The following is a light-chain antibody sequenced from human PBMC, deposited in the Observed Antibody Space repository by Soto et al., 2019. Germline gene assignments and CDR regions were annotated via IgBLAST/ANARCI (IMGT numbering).Light chain of an antibody. V-gene: IGKV1-39*01. J-gene: IGKJ5*01. Sequence: DIQMTQSPSSLYASVGDRVDITCRASHNINTYLNWYQQRPGKAPRLLIYAASSVQGGVPSRFSGSGSGTDFTLTISSLQPEDFATYYCQLSDSSLTFGQGTRLEIK. CDR3: QLSDSSLT. CDR2: AAS. CDR1: HNINTY.